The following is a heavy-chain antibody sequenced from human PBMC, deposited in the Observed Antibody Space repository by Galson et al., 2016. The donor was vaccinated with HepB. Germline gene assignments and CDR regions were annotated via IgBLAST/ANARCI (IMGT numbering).Heavy chain of an antibody. D-gene: IGHD3-3*01. Sequence: SLRLSCAASDFTFGNAWMNWVRQAPGKGLEWVGRIKSKTDGGTTDYAAPVKGRFTISRDDSKNTLYLQMNSLRVDDMAVYYCARGESKYYDFWSGNYYYFMDVWGKGTTVTVSS. CDR3: ARGESKYYDFWSGNYYYFMDV. J-gene: IGHJ6*03. V-gene: IGHV3-15*07. CDR1: DFTFGNAW. CDR2: IKSKTDGGTT.